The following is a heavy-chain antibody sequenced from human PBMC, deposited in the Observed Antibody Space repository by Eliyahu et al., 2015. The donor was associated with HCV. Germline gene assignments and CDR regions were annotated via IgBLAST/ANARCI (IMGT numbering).Heavy chain of an antibody. CDR3: ARVRGSGSYYVSYFDY. V-gene: IGHV1-8*01. CDR1: GYTFTSYD. Sequence: QVQLVQSGAEVKKPGASVKVSCKASGYTFTSYDINWVRQATGXGLEWMGWMNPNSGNTGYAQKFQGRVTMTRNTSISTAYMELSSLRSEDTAVYYCARVRGSGSYYVSYFDYWGQGTLVTVSS. D-gene: IGHD3-10*01. J-gene: IGHJ4*02. CDR2: MNPNSGNT.